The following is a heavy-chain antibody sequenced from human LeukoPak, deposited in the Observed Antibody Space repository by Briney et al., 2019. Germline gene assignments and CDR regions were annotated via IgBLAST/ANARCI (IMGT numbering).Heavy chain of an antibody. CDR3: ARDMSSGSYNFDY. CDR2: IYSGGGT. D-gene: IGHD1-26*01. CDR1: GFTVSSNY. J-gene: IGHJ4*02. Sequence: GGSLRLSCAASGFTVSSNYMSWVRQAPGKGLEWVSVIYSGGGTYYADSVKGRFTISRDNSKNTLYLQMNSLRAEDTAVYYCARDMSSGSYNFDYWGQGTLVTVSS. V-gene: IGHV3-66*02.